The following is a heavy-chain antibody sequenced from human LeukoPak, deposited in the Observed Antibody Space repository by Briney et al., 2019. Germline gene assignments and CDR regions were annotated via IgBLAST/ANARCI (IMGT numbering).Heavy chain of an antibody. CDR3: ARLSPVTDTDY. CDR2: IYYSGST. CDR1: GGFISSGGYY. D-gene: IGHD2-21*02. J-gene: IGHJ4*02. V-gene: IGHV4-31*03. Sequence: SETLSLTCTVSGGFISSGGYYWSWIRQHPGKGLEWIGYIYYSGSTYYNPSLKSRVTISVDTSKNQFSLKLSSVTAADTAVYYCARLSPVTDTDYWGQGTLVTVSS.